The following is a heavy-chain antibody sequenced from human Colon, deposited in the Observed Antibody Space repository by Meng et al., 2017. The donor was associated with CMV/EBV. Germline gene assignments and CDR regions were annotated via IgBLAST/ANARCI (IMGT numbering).Heavy chain of an antibody. D-gene: IGHD1-7*01. CDR2: IKQDGSET. Sequence: GESLKISCAASGMTLSSYWMTWVRQAPGKGLEWVANIKQDGSETSYVDSVKGRFTISRDNAKNSLYLQMNSLRAEDTAVYYCAKALTGTTRGNWFDPWGQGTLVTVSS. J-gene: IGHJ5*02. CDR1: GMTLSSYW. CDR3: AKALTGTTRGNWFDP. V-gene: IGHV3-7*03.